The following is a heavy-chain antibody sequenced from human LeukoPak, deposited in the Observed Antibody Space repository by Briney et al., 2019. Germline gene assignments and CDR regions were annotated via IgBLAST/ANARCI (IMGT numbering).Heavy chain of an antibody. Sequence: PSETLSLTCTVSGGSISSDYWSWIRQPDGKGLEWIGRIYTSGSTNYNPSLKSRVSMSVDTSTNQFSLKLSSVTAADTAVYYCARVKSYYYGSGRDWFDPWGQGTLVTVSS. CDR1: GGSISSDY. D-gene: IGHD3-10*01. CDR2: IYTSGST. V-gene: IGHV4-4*07. J-gene: IGHJ5*02. CDR3: ARVKSYYYGSGRDWFDP.